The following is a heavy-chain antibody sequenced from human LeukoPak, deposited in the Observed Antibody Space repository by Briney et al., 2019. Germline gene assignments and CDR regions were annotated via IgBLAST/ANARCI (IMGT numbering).Heavy chain of an antibody. J-gene: IGHJ4*02. CDR1: GGSFSGYY. CDR3: ARGRSMIVVVAAPGYYFDY. V-gene: IGHV4-34*01. D-gene: IGHD3-22*01. Sequence: SETLSLTCAVYGGSFSGYYWSWIRQPPGKGLEWIGEIIHSGSTNYNPSLKSRVTISVDTSKNQFSLKLSSVTAADTAVYYCARGRSMIVVVAAPGYYFDYWGQGTLVTVSS. CDR2: IIHSGST.